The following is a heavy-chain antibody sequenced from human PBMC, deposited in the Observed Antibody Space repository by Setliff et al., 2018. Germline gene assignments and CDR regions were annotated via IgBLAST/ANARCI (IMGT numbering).Heavy chain of an antibody. J-gene: IGHJ3*02. CDR3: AISSLSICSGDTCPNAFDI. Sequence: ASVKVSCKASAYILSSYGISWVRQAPGEGLEWMGWISPYNGVTGYAQRFQGRVTMTTDTSTSAAYLELMSLRSDDTAVYYCAISSLSICSGDTCPNAFDIWGQGTMVT. CDR1: AYILSSYG. CDR2: ISPYNGVT. D-gene: IGHD2-15*01. V-gene: IGHV1-18*01.